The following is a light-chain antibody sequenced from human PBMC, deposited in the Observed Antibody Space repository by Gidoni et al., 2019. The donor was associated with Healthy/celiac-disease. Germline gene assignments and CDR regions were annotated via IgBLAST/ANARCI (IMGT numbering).Light chain of an antibody. J-gene: IGKJ2*01. CDR1: QSPSSW. Sequence: DIQMTQSTSTLSASVGDRVTITCRASQSPSSWLAWHHQKPGKAPKLLIYDASSLESGVPSRLSGSGSVTEFTLTISSLQPDDFATYDCQQYNSYPMYTFGQGTKLEIK. CDR2: DAS. CDR3: QQYNSYPMYT. V-gene: IGKV1-5*01.